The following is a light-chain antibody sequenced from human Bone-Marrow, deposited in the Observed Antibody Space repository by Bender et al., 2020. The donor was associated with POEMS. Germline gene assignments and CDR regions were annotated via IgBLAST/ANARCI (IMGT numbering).Light chain of an antibody. CDR3: CAYASRSTLV. CDR1: YSDAATYNL. J-gene: IGLJ2*01. Sequence: QSALTQPASVSGSPGQSITISCTAIYSDAATYNLVSWYQQHPGKAPKLITYDVSKRPSGVSSRFSGFKSGNTPSLTISGLQPEDEAHYYCCAYASRSTLVFGGGTKLTVL. CDR2: DVS. V-gene: IGLV2-23*02.